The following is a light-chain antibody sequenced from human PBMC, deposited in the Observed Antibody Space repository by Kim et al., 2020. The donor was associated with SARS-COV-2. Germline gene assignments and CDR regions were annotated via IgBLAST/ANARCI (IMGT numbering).Light chain of an antibody. Sequence: IQLTQSPSSLSGSVGDRVTITCQASQVIGRSLAWYQQSPGKAPKLLIYYSSTLQSGVPSRFSGSGSGTDFTLTISSLQPEDFAVYYCQHLYSYPFTFGGGTKVDIK. V-gene: IGKV1-9*01. CDR3: QHLYSYPFT. J-gene: IGKJ4*01. CDR1: QVIGRS. CDR2: YSS.